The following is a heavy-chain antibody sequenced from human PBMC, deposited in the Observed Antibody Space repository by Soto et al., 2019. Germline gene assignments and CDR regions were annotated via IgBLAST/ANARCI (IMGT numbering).Heavy chain of an antibody. Sequence: GGSLRLSCAASGFIFSSYWMGWVRQAPGRGLEWVANIKQDGSEKYYLDSVKGRFTISRDNAKTSLYLLMNSLRAEDTAVYYCTRDLNGDWNYGESWGQGTLVTVSS. CDR1: GFIFSSYW. CDR2: IKQDGSEK. V-gene: IGHV3-7*03. D-gene: IGHD1-7*01. J-gene: IGHJ5*02. CDR3: TRDLNGDWNYGES.